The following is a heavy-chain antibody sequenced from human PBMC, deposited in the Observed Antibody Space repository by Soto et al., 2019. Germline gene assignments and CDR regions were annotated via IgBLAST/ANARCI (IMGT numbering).Heavy chain of an antibody. CDR3: ARMRRLAMATISPLGYYYYGMDV. V-gene: IGHV4-31*03. Sequence: QVQLQESGPGLVKPSQTLSLTCTVSGGSISSGGYYWSWIRQHPGKGLEWIGYIYYSRSTYYNPSLKSRVTISVDTSKNQFSPKLSSVTAADTAVYFCARMRRLAMATISPLGYYYYGMDVLGQGTTVTVSS. CDR1: GGSISSGGYY. J-gene: IGHJ6*02. D-gene: IGHD5-18*01. CDR2: IYYSRST.